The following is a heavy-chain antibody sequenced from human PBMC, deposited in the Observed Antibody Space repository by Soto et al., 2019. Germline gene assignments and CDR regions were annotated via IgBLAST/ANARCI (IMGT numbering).Heavy chain of an antibody. Sequence: QVQVVQSGAEVKRPGSSVNVSCKASGGYFNNRQTLNSYPISWVRQAPGQGLEWMGGSIPLFGTTNYAQRFQGRVTITAEKSTSTTDLELNNVTSDDTAVYYCAKSWGGEIYYCYYAMDVWGQGTTVTVSS. CDR1: GGYFNNRQTLNSYP. V-gene: IGHV1-69*06. J-gene: IGHJ6*02. D-gene: IGHD3-16*01. CDR3: AKSWGGEIYYCYYAMDV. CDR2: SIPLFGTT.